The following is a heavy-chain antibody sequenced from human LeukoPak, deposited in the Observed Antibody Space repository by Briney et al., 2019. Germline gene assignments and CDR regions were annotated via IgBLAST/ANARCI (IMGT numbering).Heavy chain of an antibody. Sequence: GRSLRLSCAASGFTFSSYGMHWVRQAPGKGLEWVAVISYDGSNKYYADSVKGRFTISRDNSKNTLYLQMNSLRAEDMAVYYCAKDQTGYSSSWYDYWGQGTLVTVSS. CDR1: GFTFSSYG. V-gene: IGHV3-30*18. CDR3: AKDQTGYSSSWYDY. J-gene: IGHJ4*02. D-gene: IGHD6-13*01. CDR2: ISYDGSNK.